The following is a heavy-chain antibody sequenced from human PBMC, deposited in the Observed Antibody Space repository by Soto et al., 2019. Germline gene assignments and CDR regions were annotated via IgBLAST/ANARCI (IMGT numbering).Heavy chain of an antibody. Sequence: QITLKESGPTLVRPTQTLTLTCAFSGFSLSTSGVGVGWIRQPPGKALEWLAVIYWDDSKHYSPSLRSRLTITEDTSKNQVVLTMTNMDPMDTGTYYRAHKGPEDWPLDYWGQGTLVTVSS. CDR1: GFSLSTSGVG. V-gene: IGHV2-5*02. CDR2: IYWDDSK. J-gene: IGHJ4*02. CDR3: AHKGPEDWPLDY. D-gene: IGHD3-9*01.